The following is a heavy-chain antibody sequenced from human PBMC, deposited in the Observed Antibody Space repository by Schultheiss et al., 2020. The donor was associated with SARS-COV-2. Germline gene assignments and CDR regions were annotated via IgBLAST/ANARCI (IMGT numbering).Heavy chain of an antibody. V-gene: IGHV3-7*01. CDR2: IKQDGSEK. CDR1: GFTFSSYA. D-gene: IGHD5-12*01. Sequence: GESLKISCAASGFTFSSYAMHWVRQAPGKGLEWVANIKQDGSEKYYVDSVKGRFTISRDNAKNSLYLQMNSLRAEDTAVYYCARHGYSGYRRYFQHWGQGTLVTVSS. J-gene: IGHJ1*01. CDR3: ARHGYSGYRRYFQH.